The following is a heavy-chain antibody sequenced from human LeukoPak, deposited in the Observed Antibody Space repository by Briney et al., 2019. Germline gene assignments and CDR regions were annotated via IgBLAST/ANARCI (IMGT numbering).Heavy chain of an antibody. CDR2: INPNSGGT. CDR3: ARESRMVRGVIITGWFDP. V-gene: IGHV1-2*02. CDR1: GYTFTGYY. J-gene: IGHJ5*02. D-gene: IGHD3-10*01. Sequence: ASVKVSCKASGYTFTGYYMHWVRQAPGQGLEWMGWINPNSGGTNYAQTFQGRVTMTRDTSISTAYMELSRLRSDDTAVYYCARESRMVRGVIITGWFDPWGQGTLVTVSS.